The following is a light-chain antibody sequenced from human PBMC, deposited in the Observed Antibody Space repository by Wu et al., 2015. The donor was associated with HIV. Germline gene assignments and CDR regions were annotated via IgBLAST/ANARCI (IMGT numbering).Light chain of an antibody. CDR2: GAS. Sequence: EIVLTQSPGTLSLSPGERATLSCRASQSVSSSYLAWYQQKPGQAPRLLIYGASSRATGIPDRFSGSGSGTDFTLTINRLEPEDFAVYYCQQFGSPSLTFDGGTKVEIK. J-gene: IGKJ4*01. CDR1: QSVSSSY. CDR3: QQFGSPSLT. V-gene: IGKV3-20*01.